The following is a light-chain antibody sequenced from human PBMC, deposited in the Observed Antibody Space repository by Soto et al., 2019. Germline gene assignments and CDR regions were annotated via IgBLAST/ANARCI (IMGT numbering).Light chain of an antibody. CDR3: MQALQCPGT. J-gene: IGKJ1*01. CDR2: LGS. Sequence: DIVMTQSPLSLPVTPGEPASISCRSSQSLLHSNGYNYLDWYLQKPGQSPQLLIYLGSNRASGVPERFSGSGSGTDFTLKISRVEAEDVGVYYCMQALQCPGTFGQGTKVEIK. V-gene: IGKV2-28*01. CDR1: QSLLHSNGYNY.